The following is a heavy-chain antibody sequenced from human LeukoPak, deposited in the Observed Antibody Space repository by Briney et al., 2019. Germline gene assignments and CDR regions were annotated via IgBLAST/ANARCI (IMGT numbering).Heavy chain of an antibody. Sequence: GASVKVSCKVSGYTLTELAMHWVRQAPGKGLEWLGGYDPEDGETIYAQKFQGRVTMTEDTSTDTAYMELRSLRSEDTAVYYCATVLLTAVEYYLDYWGQGTLVTVSS. J-gene: IGHJ4*02. V-gene: IGHV1-24*01. CDR2: YDPEDGET. CDR3: ATVLLTAVEYYLDY. CDR1: GYTLTELA. D-gene: IGHD2-21*02.